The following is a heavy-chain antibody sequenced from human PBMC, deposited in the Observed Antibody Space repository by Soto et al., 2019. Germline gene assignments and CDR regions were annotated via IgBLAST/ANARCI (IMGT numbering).Heavy chain of an antibody. CDR3: ARGPRYSSSWYGY. Sequence: QVQLVQSGAEVKKPGASVKVSCKASEYTFTGYYMHWVRQAPGQGPEWMGWINPNSGGTNYAHKFQGRVTLTRDTSISTAYMELSRLRSDGTAVYYCARGPRYSSSWYGYWGQGTLVTVSS. D-gene: IGHD6-13*01. CDR1: EYTFTGYY. J-gene: IGHJ4*02. V-gene: IGHV1-2*02. CDR2: INPNSGGT.